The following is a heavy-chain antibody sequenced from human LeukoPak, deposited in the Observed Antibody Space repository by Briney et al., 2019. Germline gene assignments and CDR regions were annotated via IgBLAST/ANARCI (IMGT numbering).Heavy chain of an antibody. CDR2: INHSGST. D-gene: IGHD5-12*01. V-gene: IGHV4-34*01. CDR1: GGSFSGYY. CDR3: ARTGWLQLFGWFDP. J-gene: IGHJ5*02. Sequence: SETLSLTCAVYGGSFSGYYWSWIRQPPGKGLEWIGEINHSGSTNYNPSLKSRVTISVDTPKNQFSLKLSSVTAADTAVYYCARTGWLQLFGWFDPWGQGTLVTVSS.